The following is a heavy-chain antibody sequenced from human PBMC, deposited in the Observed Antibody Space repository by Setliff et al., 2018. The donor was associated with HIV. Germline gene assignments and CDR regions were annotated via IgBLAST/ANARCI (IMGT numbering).Heavy chain of an antibody. CDR3: ARFKQEGPGGRACSGGSCYVAWAFDI. V-gene: IGHV4-34*01. J-gene: IGHJ3*02. D-gene: IGHD2-15*01. Sequence: SETLSLTCAFYGGSFSGYYWSWIRQPPGKGLEWIGEINHSGTTNYNPSLESRVTISVDTSKNQFSLKLSSVTAADTAVYYCARFKQEGPGGRACSGGSCYVAWAFDIWGQGTMVTVS. CDR1: GGSFSGYY. CDR2: INHSGTT.